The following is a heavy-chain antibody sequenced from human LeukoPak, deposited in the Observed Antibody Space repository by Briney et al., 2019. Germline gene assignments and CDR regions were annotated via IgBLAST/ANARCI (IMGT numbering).Heavy chain of an antibody. CDR2: IFYSGST. CDR1: GGSINSYGYY. V-gene: IGHV4-39*01. J-gene: IGHJ4*02. Sequence: PSETLSLTCSVSGGSINSYGYYWAWIRQPPGKRPEWIGSIFYSGSTHYNPSLQSRITISADTSKGQFSLKLSSMTAADTAVYYCARQGVGATDFWGQGSLVTVSS. D-gene: IGHD1-26*01. CDR3: ARQGVGATDF.